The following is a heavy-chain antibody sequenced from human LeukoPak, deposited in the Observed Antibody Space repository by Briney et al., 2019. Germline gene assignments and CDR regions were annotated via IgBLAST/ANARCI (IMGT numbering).Heavy chain of an antibody. Sequence: ASAKVSCKASGYTFTGYYMHWVRQAPGQGLEWMGWINPNSGGTNHAQKFQGRVTMTRDTSISTAYMELSRLRSDDTAVYYCAITARITIFGVVTAPLDYWGQGTLVTVSS. J-gene: IGHJ4*02. CDR1: GYTFTGYY. V-gene: IGHV1-2*02. CDR3: AITARITIFGVVTAPLDY. D-gene: IGHD3-3*01. CDR2: INPNSGGT.